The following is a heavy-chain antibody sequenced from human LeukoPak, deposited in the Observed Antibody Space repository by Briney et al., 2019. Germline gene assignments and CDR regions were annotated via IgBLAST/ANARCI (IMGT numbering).Heavy chain of an antibody. CDR2: INTNTGNP. CDR3: AESRDYYDSSGYFNWFDP. D-gene: IGHD3-22*01. Sequence: ASVKVSCKASGYTFTSCAMNWVRQAPGQGLEWMGWINTNTGNPTYAQGFTGRFVFSLDTSVSTAYLQISSLKAEDTAVYYCAESRDYYDSSGYFNWFDPWGQGTLVTVSS. CDR1: GYTFTSCA. J-gene: IGHJ5*02. V-gene: IGHV7-4-1*02.